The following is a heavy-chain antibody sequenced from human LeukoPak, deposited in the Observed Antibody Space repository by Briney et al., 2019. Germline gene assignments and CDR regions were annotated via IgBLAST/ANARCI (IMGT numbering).Heavy chain of an antibody. J-gene: IGHJ4*02. D-gene: IGHD4-17*01. CDR1: GFTFSSYA. CDR2: ISGSGGST. Sequence: GGSLRLSCAASGFTFSSYAMHWVRQAPGKGLEWVSAISGSGGSTYYADSVKGRFTISRDNSKNTLYLQMNSLRAEDTAVYYCARDNGDYPKGMDYWGQGTLVTVSS. CDR3: ARDNGDYPKGMDY. V-gene: IGHV3-23*01.